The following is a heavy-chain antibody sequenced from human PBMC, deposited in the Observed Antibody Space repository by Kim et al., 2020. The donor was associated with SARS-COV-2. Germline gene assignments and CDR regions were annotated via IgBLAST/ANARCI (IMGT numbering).Heavy chain of an antibody. CDR1: GFTFSSYA. CDR2: ISGSGTDT. Sequence: GGSLRLSCAASGFTFSSYAMSWVRQAPGKGLEWVSGISGSGTDTYYAKSVKGRFTISRDNSDNTLYLQMSSLRAEDTAIFYCAKGSHGSDRYYEDYWGPG. V-gene: IGHV3-23*01. J-gene: IGHJ4*02. D-gene: IGHD3-10*01. CDR3: AKGSHGSDRYYEDY.